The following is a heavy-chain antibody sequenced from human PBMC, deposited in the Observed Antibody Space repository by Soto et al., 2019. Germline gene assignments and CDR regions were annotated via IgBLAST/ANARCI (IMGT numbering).Heavy chain of an antibody. D-gene: IGHD6-13*01. CDR1: GDSVSSNSAA. Sequence: SKTLSLTCAISGDSVSSNSAAWNWIRQSPSRGLEWLGRTYYRSKWYNDYAVSVKSRITINPDTSKNQFSLQLNSVTPEDTAVYYCARVRLTAAAGGGIFDYWGQGTLVTVSS. J-gene: IGHJ4*02. V-gene: IGHV6-1*01. CDR2: TYYRSKWYN. CDR3: ARVRLTAAAGGGIFDY.